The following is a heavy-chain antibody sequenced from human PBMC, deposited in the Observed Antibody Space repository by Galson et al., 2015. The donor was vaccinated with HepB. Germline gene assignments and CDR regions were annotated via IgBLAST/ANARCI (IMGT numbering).Heavy chain of an antibody. D-gene: IGHD3-16*01. CDR2: ISYDANNK. J-gene: IGHJ6*03. Sequence: LRLSCAASGFTFSSYAMHWVRQAPGRGLEWVAVISYDANNKYHTDSVKGRFAISRDNSKNTLDLQMNSLRAEDTAVYYCAKDASRLALYYYSYMDVWGKGTTVTVAS. CDR1: GFTFSSYA. V-gene: IGHV3-30*18. CDR3: AKDASRLALYYYSYMDV.